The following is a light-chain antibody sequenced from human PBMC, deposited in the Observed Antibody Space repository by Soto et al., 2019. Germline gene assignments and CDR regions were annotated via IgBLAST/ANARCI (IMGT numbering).Light chain of an antibody. J-gene: IGKJ1*01. Sequence: DIQMTQSPFTLSASVGDRVTITCRASQSISRWLVWYQQKPGKAPKLLIYRASSVESGVPSRFSGSGSGTEFTLTISSLQSDASATYYCQQYQTWTFGQGTKVEIK. CDR2: RAS. CDR1: QSISRW. V-gene: IGKV1-5*03. CDR3: QQYQTWT.